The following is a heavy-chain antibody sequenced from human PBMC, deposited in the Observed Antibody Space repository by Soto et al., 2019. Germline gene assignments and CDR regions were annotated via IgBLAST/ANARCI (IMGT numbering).Heavy chain of an antibody. D-gene: IGHD4-17*01. Sequence: PGGSLRLSCAASGFTFSNAWINWVRQAPGKGLEWVGRVKSKTDGGTTDYAAPVKGRFTISRDDSKNTLYLQMNSLKTEDTAVYYCATGYYGDYPFDSWGQGTLVTVSS. J-gene: IGHJ4*02. CDR1: GFTFSNAW. V-gene: IGHV3-15*07. CDR3: ATGYYGDYPFDS. CDR2: VKSKTDGGTT.